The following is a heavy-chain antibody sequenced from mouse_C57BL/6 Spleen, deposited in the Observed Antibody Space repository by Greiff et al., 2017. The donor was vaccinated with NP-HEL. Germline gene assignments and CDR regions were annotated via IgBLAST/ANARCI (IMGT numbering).Heavy chain of an antibody. D-gene: IGHD2-5*01. V-gene: IGHV1-54*01. J-gene: IGHJ4*01. CDR1: GYAFTNYL. CDR3: ARALYSNFPMDY. Sequence: VQLQQSGAELVRPGTSVKVSCKASGYAFTNYLIEWVKQRPGQGLEWIGVINPGGGGTNYNEKFKGKSTLTADKSSSTAYMQLSSLTSEDSAVYFCARALYSNFPMDYWGQGTSVTVSS. CDR2: INPGGGGT.